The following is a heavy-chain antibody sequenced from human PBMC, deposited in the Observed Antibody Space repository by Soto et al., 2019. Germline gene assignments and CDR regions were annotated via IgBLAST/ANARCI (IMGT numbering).Heavy chain of an antibody. Sequence: QVQLQESGPGLVKPSQTLSLTCTVSGGSISSGGYYWTWIRQHPGKGLEWIGYIYYSGDTYYNPFLKSRVTISVDTSKNQFSLKLSSVTAADTAVYYCARSSYGLYYFDYWGQGTLVTVSS. J-gene: IGHJ4*02. CDR1: GGSISSGGYY. CDR3: ARSSYGLYYFDY. CDR2: IYYSGDT. V-gene: IGHV4-31*03. D-gene: IGHD5-18*01.